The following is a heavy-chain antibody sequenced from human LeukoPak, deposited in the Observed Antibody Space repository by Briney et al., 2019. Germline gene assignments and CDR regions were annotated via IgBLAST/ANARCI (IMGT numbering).Heavy chain of an antibody. D-gene: IGHD3-10*01. CDR3: ARVSPQVSRGWFDP. Sequence: SVKVSCKASGGTFSGYAISWVRQAPGQGLEWMGGIIPIFGTANYAQKFQGRVTITADESTSTAYMELSSLRSEDTAVYYCARVSPQVSRGWFDPWGQGTLVTVSS. V-gene: IGHV1-69*13. CDR2: IIPIFGTA. CDR1: GGTFSGYA. J-gene: IGHJ5*02.